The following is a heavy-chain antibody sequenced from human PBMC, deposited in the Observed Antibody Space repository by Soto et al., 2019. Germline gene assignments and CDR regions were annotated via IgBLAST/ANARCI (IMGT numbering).Heavy chain of an antibody. CDR3: ASSNIAAAGFYYYGMDV. Sequence: SETLSLTCTVSGGSISRYYWSWIRQPPGKGLEWIGYIYYYGSTNYNPSLKSRVTISVDTSKHQSSLKLSSVTAADTAVYYCASSNIAAAGFYYYGMDVWGRGTTVTVSS. CDR1: GGSISRYY. J-gene: IGHJ6*02. D-gene: IGHD6-13*01. CDR2: IYYYGST. V-gene: IGHV4-59*01.